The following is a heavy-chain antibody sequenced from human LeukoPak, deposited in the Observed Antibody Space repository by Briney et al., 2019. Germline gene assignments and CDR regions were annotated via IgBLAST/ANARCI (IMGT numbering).Heavy chain of an antibody. CDR2: TYYRSKGYN. CDR1: GYSVSSNSAA. CDR3: ARDHGSGWYSYLDD. J-gene: IGHJ4*02. Sequence: SQTLSLTRAISGYSVSSNSAAWNWIRQSPSRGLEWLGRTYYRSKGYNDYAVSLKSRITINPDTSKNQFSLQLNSVTPEDTAVYYCARDHGSGWYSYLDDWGKGTLVTVS. D-gene: IGHD6-19*01. V-gene: IGHV6-1*01.